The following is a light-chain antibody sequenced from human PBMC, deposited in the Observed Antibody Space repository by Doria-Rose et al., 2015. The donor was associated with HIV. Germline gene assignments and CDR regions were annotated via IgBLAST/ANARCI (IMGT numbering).Light chain of an antibody. CDR2: DGS. CDR1: QSFSSTY. J-gene: IGKJ1*01. Sequence: EIVMTQSPGTLSLSPGERATLSCRASQSFSSTYLAWYQQQPGQAPSLLIYDGSTSATGIPDRFSASGSGTDFTLTINRLEPEDFALYYCHQYGTSWTFGQGTKVE. V-gene: IGKV3-20*01. CDR3: HQYGTSWT.